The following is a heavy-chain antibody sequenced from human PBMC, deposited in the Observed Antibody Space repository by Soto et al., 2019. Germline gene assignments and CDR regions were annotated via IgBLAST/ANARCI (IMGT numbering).Heavy chain of an antibody. V-gene: IGHV4-59*01. CDR2: IYYSGST. CDR3: ARGRNWSSSYKWFDP. CDR1: GGSISSYY. Sequence: SETLSLTCTVSGGSISSYYWSWIRQPPGKGLEWIGYIYYSGSTNYNPSLKSRVTISVDTSKNQFSLKLSSVTAADTAVYYCARGRNWSSSYKWFDPWGQGTLVTVSS. D-gene: IGHD6-6*01. J-gene: IGHJ5*02.